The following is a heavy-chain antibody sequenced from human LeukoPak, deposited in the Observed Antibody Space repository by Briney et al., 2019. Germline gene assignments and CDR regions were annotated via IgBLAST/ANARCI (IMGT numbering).Heavy chain of an antibody. CDR1: GGSFSGYY. CDR3: ARGLGFWSGYYKLDY. V-gene: IGHV4-34*01. J-gene: IGHJ4*02. Sequence: TSETLSLTCAVYGGSFSGYYWSWIRQPPGKGLEWIGEINHSGSTNYNPSLKSRVTISVDTSKNQFSLKLSSVTAADTAVYYCARGLGFWSGYYKLDYWGQGTLVTVSS. D-gene: IGHD3-3*01. CDR2: INHSGST.